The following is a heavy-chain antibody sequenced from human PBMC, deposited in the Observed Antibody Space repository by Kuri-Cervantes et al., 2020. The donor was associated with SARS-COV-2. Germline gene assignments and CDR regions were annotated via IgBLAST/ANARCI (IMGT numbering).Heavy chain of an antibody. CDR2: ISYDGTNK. J-gene: IGHJ4*02. CDR3: ARTLGAANDIVATITSGGYDY. CDR1: GISFGCYT. D-gene: IGHD5-12*01. V-gene: IGHV3-30*07. Sequence: GESLKISCTAAGISFGCYTMHWVRQAPGKGLEWVAVISYDGTNKYYADSVKGLFSISRDNSKNTLYLQMNSLRAEDTAVYYCARTLGAANDIVATITSGGYDYWGQGTLVTVSS.